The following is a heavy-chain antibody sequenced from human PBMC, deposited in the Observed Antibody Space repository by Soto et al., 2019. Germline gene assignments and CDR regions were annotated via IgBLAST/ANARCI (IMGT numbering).Heavy chain of an antibody. D-gene: IGHD1-1*01. CDR1: GFTFSSYA. J-gene: IGHJ4*02. CDR3: ARELERVFDY. Sequence: QVQLVESGGGVVQPGRSLRLSCAASGFTFSSYAMHWVRQAPGKGLEWVAVIAYDGRNKYYADSVKGLFTISRDNSKNTLYLQMNSLRIEDTAVYYCARELERVFDYWGQGNLVTVSS. CDR2: IAYDGRNK. V-gene: IGHV3-30*04.